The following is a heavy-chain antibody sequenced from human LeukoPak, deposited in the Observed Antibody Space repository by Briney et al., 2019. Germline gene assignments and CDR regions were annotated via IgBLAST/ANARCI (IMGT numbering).Heavy chain of an antibody. J-gene: IGHJ3*02. Sequence: GESLRLSCAASGFTFRKYWLHWVRQAPGKGLVWVSRINPDDGSTSYADSVKGRFTISRDNAKSTLYLQMNSLRAEDTAVYYCLTIVETDLDAFDIWGQGTKVTVSS. V-gene: IGHV3-74*01. CDR1: GFTFRKYW. CDR3: LTIVETDLDAFDI. CDR2: INPDDGST. D-gene: IGHD2-21*01.